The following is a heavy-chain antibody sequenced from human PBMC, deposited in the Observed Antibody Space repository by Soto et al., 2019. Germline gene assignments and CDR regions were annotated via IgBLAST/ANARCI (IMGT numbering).Heavy chain of an antibody. J-gene: IGHJ3*02. Sequence: GASVKVSCKASGYTFTGYYMHWVRQAPGQGLEWMGWINPNSGGTNYAQKFQGWVTMTRDTSISTAYMELSRLRSDDTAVYYCASVRPLSSSWFRGACGTWGQGTMVTVS. CDR1: GYTFTGYY. V-gene: IGHV1-2*04. CDR2: INPNSGGT. CDR3: ASVRPLSSSWFRGACGT. D-gene: IGHD6-13*01.